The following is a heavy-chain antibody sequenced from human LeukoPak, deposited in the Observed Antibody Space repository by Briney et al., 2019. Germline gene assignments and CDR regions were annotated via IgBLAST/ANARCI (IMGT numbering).Heavy chain of an antibody. D-gene: IGHD2-15*01. J-gene: IGHJ6*02. CDR2: ISYDGSDK. Sequence: GSLRLSCAASGFTFSNYGMHWVRQAPGKGLEWVAVISYDGSDKYYADSVKGRFTISRDNSKNTLYLQMSSLRAEDTAVYYCAKDSVEVTRYYYFGMDVWGQGTLVTVSS. CDR1: GFTFSNYG. V-gene: IGHV3-30*18. CDR3: AKDSVEVTRYYYFGMDV.